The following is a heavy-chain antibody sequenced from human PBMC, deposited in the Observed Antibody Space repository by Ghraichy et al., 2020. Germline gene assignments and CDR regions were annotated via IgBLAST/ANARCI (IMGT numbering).Heavy chain of an antibody. D-gene: IGHD3-22*01. Sequence: SETLSLTCAVYGGSFSGYHWTWIRQPPGKGLEWIGEMNQSGSTNYNPSLKRRVTISVDMSKNQFSLKLSSVTAADTAVYYCARAPPATYDTSGYYPYVFYGMDVWGQGTTLTVSS. J-gene: IGHJ6*02. CDR3: ARAPPATYDTSGYYPYVFYGMDV. CDR1: GGSFSGYH. CDR2: MNQSGST. V-gene: IGHV4-34*01.